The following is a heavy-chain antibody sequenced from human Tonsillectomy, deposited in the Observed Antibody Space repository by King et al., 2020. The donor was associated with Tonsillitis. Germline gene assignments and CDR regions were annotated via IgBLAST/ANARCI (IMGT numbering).Heavy chain of an antibody. CDR1: GFTFSDAW. CDR3: TRRSSL. J-gene: IGHJ4*02. V-gene: IGHV3-15*01. D-gene: IGHD2-2*01. Sequence: VQLQESGGGLVKPGGSLRLSCATSGFTFSDAWMSWVRPPPGKGLEWVGRIKTKGQGGAIDYATPVKGRFTISRDDSKDILYLQMNSLQPEDTAVYYCTRRSSLGGQGTLVTVSS. CDR2: IKTKGQGGAI.